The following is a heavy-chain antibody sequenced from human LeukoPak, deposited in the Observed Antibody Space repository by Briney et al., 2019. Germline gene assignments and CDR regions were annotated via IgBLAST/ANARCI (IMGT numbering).Heavy chain of an antibody. Sequence: SETLSLTCTVSGGSISSYYWSWIRQPPGKGLEWIGYIYYSGSTNYNPSLKSRVTISVDTSKNQFSPKLSSVTAADTAVYYCARIPRDYGPADYYGMDVWGQGTTVTVSS. D-gene: IGHD4/OR15-4a*01. CDR2: IYYSGST. V-gene: IGHV4-59*08. CDR1: GGSISSYY. J-gene: IGHJ6*02. CDR3: ARIPRDYGPADYYGMDV.